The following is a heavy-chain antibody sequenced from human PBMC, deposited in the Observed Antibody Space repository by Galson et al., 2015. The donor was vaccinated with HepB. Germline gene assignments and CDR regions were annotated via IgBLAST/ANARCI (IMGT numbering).Heavy chain of an antibody. V-gene: IGHV1-69*13. CDR2: IIPIFGSA. CDR1: GGTFSTYT. CDR3: ARQYDASGYYPY. D-gene: IGHD3-22*01. Sequence: SVKVSCKASGGTFSTYTLSWVRQAPGQGLEWMGGIIPIFGSANYAQKFQGRVTITADASTSTTYMELRRLRSDDTAVYYCARQYDASGYYPYWGQGTLVTVSS. J-gene: IGHJ4*02.